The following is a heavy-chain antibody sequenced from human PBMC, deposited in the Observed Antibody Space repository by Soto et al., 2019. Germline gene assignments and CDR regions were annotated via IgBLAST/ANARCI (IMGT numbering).Heavy chain of an antibody. J-gene: IGHJ4*02. CDR1: GYTFSSYD. V-gene: IGHV1-8*01. Sequence: VQLVQSGAEVKKPGASVKVSFKASGYTFSSYDINWVRQATGQGLEWIGWMNPTSGDTGYAQKFQGRVPMTRNTSITTAYIELYSLRDEDTAVYYWAKVPRRGSAIDFDYWGQGTLVTVSP. D-gene: IGHD3-10*01. CDR3: AKVPRRGSAIDFDY. CDR2: MNPTSGDT.